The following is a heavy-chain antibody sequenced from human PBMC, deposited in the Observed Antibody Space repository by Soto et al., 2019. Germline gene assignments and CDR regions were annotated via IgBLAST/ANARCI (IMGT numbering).Heavy chain of an antibody. CDR2: ISPVFQTA. CDR3: ARGGSGYTWFNEF. V-gene: IGHV1-69*01. J-gene: IGHJ4*02. Sequence: QEQLVQSGDEVKKPGSSVKVSCKASGGLFSSYPISWVRQGPGQGLEWMGGISPVFQTAYYTQRFQGRVTITADESTNTAYMELSSLRSEDTAIYYCARGGSGYTWFNEFWGQGTLVTVST. CDR1: GGLFSSYP. D-gene: IGHD3-22*01.